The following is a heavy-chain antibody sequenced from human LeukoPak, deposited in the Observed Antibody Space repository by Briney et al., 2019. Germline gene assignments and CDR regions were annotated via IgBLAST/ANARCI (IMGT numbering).Heavy chain of an antibody. CDR3: AREDQITFGGVIAY. CDR2: IWYDGSNK. J-gene: IGHJ4*02. D-gene: IGHD3-16*02. Sequence: AGGSLRLSCAASGFTFSSYGMHWVRKAPGKGLEWVAVIWYDGSNKYYADSVKGRFTISRDNSKNTLYLQMNSLRAEDTAVYYCAREDQITFGGVIAYWGQGTLVTVSS. V-gene: IGHV3-33*01. CDR1: GFTFSSYG.